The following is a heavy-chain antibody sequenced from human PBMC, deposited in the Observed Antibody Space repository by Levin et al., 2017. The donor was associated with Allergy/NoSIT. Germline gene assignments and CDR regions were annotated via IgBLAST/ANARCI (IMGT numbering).Heavy chain of an antibody. D-gene: IGHD2-2*02. CDR3: AKDTIPREARYFDS. Sequence: LPGGSLRLSCAASGFTFDDYTMHWVRQVPGKGLEWVSLIDWDGTSTFYADSVKGRFTISRDNSKNILYLQMNSLRSEDTAFYYCAKDTIPREARYFDSWGQGTLVTVSS. CDR1: GFTFDDYT. V-gene: IGHV3-43*01. J-gene: IGHJ4*02. CDR2: IDWDGTST.